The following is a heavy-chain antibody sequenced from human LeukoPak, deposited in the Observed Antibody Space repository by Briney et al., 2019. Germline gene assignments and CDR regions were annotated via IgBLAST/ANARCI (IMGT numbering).Heavy chain of an antibody. D-gene: IGHD3-10*01. CDR2: IYYSGST. CDR3: ARVGRISMVRGVIGWLDP. CDR1: GGSISSGGYY. J-gene: IGHJ5*02. Sequence: SETLSLTCTVSGGSISSGGYYWSWIRQHPGKGLEWIGYIYYSGSTYYNPSLKSRVTISVDTSKNQFSLKLSSVTAADTAVYYCARVGRISMVRGVIGWLDPWGQGTLVTVSS. V-gene: IGHV4-31*03.